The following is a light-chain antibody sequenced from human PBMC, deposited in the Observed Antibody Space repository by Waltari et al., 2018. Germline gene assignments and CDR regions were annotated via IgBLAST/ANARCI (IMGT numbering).Light chain of an antibody. V-gene: IGLV3-9*01. CDR1: NIGRKD. CDR3: QVYDSNTWV. Sequence: SYELTQPLSVSVALGQTARITCGGNNIGRKDVHWYQQKPGQAPVLVNRPCGIRERFSRSNSGNTATLTISRAQAGDEADYYCQVYDSNTWVFGGGTKLTVL. J-gene: IGLJ3*02.